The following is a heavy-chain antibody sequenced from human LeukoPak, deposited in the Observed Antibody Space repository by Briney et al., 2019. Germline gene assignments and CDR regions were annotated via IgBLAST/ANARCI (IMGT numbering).Heavy chain of an antibody. J-gene: IGHJ4*02. CDR3: AKLSSSWYYFWDY. D-gene: IGHD6-13*01. Sequence: GGSLRLSCAASGFTFSSYAMNWVRQAPGKGLEWVSAISGSGGTTYYADSVKGRFTISRDNSKNTLYLQMNSLRAEDTAVYYCAKLSSSWYYFWDYWGQGTLVTVSS. CDR1: GFTFSSYA. CDR2: ISGSGGTT. V-gene: IGHV3-23*01.